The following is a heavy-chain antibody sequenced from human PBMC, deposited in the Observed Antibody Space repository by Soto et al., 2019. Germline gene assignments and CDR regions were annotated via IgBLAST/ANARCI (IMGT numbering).Heavy chain of an antibody. Sequence: SETLSLTCAVYGGSFSGYYWIWIRQPPGKGLEWIGEINHSGSTNYNPTLKSRVTISVDTSKNQFSLKLSSVTAADTAVYYCARTTDIVVVVAATPSSSFDYWVQGTLVTVSS. V-gene: IGHV4-34*01. CDR1: GGSFSGYY. CDR3: ARTTDIVVVVAATPSSSFDY. J-gene: IGHJ4*02. D-gene: IGHD2-15*01. CDR2: INHSGST.